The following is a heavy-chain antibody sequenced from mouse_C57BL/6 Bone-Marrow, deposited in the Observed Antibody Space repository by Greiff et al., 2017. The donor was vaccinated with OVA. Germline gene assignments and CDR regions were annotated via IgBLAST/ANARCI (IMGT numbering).Heavy chain of an antibody. Sequence: EVKLQESGPGLVKPSQSLSLTCSVTGYSITSGYYWNWIRQFPGNKLEWMGYISYDGSNNYNPSLKNRISITRDTSKNQFFLKLNSVTTEDTATYYCARGAYGPVPFDYWGQGTTLTVSS. CDR1: GYSITSGYY. CDR3: ARGAYGPVPFDY. D-gene: IGHD1-1*02. CDR2: ISYDGSN. J-gene: IGHJ2*01. V-gene: IGHV3-6*01.